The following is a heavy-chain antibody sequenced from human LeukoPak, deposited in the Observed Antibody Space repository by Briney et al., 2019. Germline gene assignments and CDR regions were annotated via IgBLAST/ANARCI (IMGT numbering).Heavy chain of an antibody. J-gene: IGHJ4*02. CDR1: GFSFSSYY. CDR2: IKQDGSEK. V-gene: IGHV3-7*01. CDR3: ARDLGATRSGY. Sequence: LTGGSLRLSCAASGFSFSSYYMSWVRQAPGKGLEWVANIKQDGSEKYYVDSVKGRFTISRDNAKNSLYLQTNSLRAEDTAVYYCARDLGATRSGYWGQGTLVTVSS. D-gene: IGHD1-26*01.